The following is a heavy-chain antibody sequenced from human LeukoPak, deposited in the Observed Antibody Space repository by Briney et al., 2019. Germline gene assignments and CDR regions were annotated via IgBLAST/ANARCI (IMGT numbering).Heavy chain of an antibody. CDR3: AKTTFGYSSGRSPGWPVEY. J-gene: IGHJ4*02. CDR1: GFTFNSHA. CDR2: IVGSGGSS. V-gene: IGHV3-23*01. Sequence: GGSLRLSCAASGFTFNSHAMYWVRQAPGKGLEWVSGIVGSGGSSYYAESVRGRFTISRDNSKNTVYMQMNSLRDEDTAVYYCAKTTFGYSSGRSPGWPVEYWGQGTVVTVSS. D-gene: IGHD6-19*01.